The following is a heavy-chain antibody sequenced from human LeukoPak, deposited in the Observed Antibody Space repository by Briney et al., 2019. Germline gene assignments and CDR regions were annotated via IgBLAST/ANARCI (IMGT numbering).Heavy chain of an antibody. J-gene: IGHJ5*02. CDR1: GYTFTSHG. D-gene: IGHD6-13*01. Sequence: ASVKVSCKASGYTFTSHGINWVRQATGQGLEWMGWMNPNSGNTGYAQKFQGRVTITRNTSISTAYMELSSLRSEDTAVYYCARRGPHWSSRGGWFDPWGQGTLVTVSS. CDR3: ARRGPHWSSRGGWFDP. V-gene: IGHV1-8*03. CDR2: MNPNSGNT.